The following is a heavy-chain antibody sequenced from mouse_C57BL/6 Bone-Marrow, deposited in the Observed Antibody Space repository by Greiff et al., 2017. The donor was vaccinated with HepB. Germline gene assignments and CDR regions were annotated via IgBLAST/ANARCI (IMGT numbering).Heavy chain of an antibody. CDR1: GYTFTDYY. Sequence: EVQLVESGPVLVKPGASVKMSCKASGYTFTDYYMNWVKQSHGKSLEWIGVINPYNGGTSYNQKFKGKATLTVDKSSSTAYMELNSLTSEDSAVYYCARPDYYGSREAMDYWGQGTSVTVSS. CDR2: INPYNGGT. CDR3: ARPDYYGSREAMDY. D-gene: IGHD1-1*01. V-gene: IGHV1-19*01. J-gene: IGHJ4*01.